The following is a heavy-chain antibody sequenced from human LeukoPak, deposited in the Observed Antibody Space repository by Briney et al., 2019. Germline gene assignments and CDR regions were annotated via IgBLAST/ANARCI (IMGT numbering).Heavy chain of an antibody. CDR1: AFTFSSYA. CDR3: AKFLPTHIVVANYYFDY. Sequence: RRSLRLACAASAFTFSSYAMSWVRQAPGKGLEWVSAISGSGDSTYYADSVKGRFTISRDNSKDTLYLQMNSLRAEDTAVYYCAKFLPTHIVVANYYFDYSGQGTLVTVSS. CDR2: ISGSGDST. D-gene: IGHD2-21*01. J-gene: IGHJ4*02. V-gene: IGHV3-23*01.